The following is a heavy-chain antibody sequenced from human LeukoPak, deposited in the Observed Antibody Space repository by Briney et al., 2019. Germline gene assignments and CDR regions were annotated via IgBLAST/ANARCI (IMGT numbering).Heavy chain of an antibody. Sequence: ASVKVSCKASGYTFTSYGISWVRQAPGQGLEWMGWISAYNGNTNYAQKFQGRVTMTRNTSISTAYMELSSLRSEDTAVYYCARSVPNDWSGYYDGGTPDYWGQGTLVTVSS. V-gene: IGHV1-18*01. CDR2: ISAYNGNT. CDR3: ARSVPNDWSGYYDGGTPDY. J-gene: IGHJ4*02. D-gene: IGHD3-3*01. CDR1: GYTFTSYG.